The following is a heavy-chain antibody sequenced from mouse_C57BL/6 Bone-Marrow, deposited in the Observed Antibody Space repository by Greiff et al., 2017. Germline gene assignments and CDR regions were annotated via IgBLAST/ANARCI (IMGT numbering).Heavy chain of an antibody. CDR1: GYTFTSYW. Sequence: VQLQQPGAELVKPGASVTLSCKASGYTFTSYWMHWVKQRPGQGLEWIGMIHPTSGSTNYNEKFKSKATLTVDKSSSTAYMQLSSLTSEDSAVYYCARYDYDNFAYWGQGTLVTVSA. V-gene: IGHV1-64*01. J-gene: IGHJ3*01. CDR3: ARYDYDNFAY. CDR2: IHPTSGST. D-gene: IGHD2-4*01.